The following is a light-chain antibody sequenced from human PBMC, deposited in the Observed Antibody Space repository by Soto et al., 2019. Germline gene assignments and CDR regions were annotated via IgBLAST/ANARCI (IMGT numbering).Light chain of an antibody. Sequence: DIQLTQSPSFLSASVGDRVTITCQASQDISNYLNWYQQKPGKAPKRLIYAASSLQSGVPSRFSGSGSGTEFTLTISSLQPEDFATYYCLQYNSYPFTFGQGTRLEIK. CDR2: AAS. CDR3: LQYNSYPFT. CDR1: QDISNY. V-gene: IGKV1-17*01. J-gene: IGKJ5*01.